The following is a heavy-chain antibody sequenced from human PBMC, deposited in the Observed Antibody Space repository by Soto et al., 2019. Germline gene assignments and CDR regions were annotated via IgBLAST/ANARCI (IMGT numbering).Heavy chain of an antibody. V-gene: IGHV3-30*18. J-gene: IGHJ4*02. Sequence: QVQLVESGGGLVQPGRSLRLSCAASGFTFSSYGMHWVRQAPGKGLEWVAVISYDGSNKYYADSVKGRFTISRNNSKNPLYQQMNSLRAEDTAVYYCAKYEGVAGTFDYWGQGTLVTVSS. CDR1: GFTFSSYG. CDR2: ISYDGSNK. D-gene: IGHD6-19*01. CDR3: AKYEGVAGTFDY.